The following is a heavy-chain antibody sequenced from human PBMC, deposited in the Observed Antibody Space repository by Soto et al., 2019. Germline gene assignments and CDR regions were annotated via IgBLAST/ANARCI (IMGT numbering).Heavy chain of an antibody. V-gene: IGHV3-23*01. CDR1: GFIFSIYA. D-gene: IGHD6-19*01. Sequence: LRLSCAPSGFIFSIYAMSWVRQAPGEGLEWVSSTSHSGVSAYYADSVEGRFTISRDNSKNTLYLQMNSLRSEDTAVYYCAKERGWGPDFFDYWGQGTLVTVSS. CDR3: AKERGWGPDFFDY. CDR2: TSHSGVSA. J-gene: IGHJ4*02.